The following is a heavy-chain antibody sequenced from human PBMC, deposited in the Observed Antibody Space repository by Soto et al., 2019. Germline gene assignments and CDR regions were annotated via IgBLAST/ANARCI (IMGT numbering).Heavy chain of an antibody. CDR1: GFTFSNAW. V-gene: IGHV3-15*07. CDR2: IKSKTDGGTT. CDR3: TTGPGYYYDSSGYYYGGAFDI. J-gene: IGHJ3*02. D-gene: IGHD3-22*01. Sequence: GGSLRLSCAASGFTFSNAWMNWVRQAPGKGLEWVGRIKSKTDGGTTDYAAPVKGRFTISRDDSKNTLYLQMNSLKTEDTAVYYCTTGPGYYYDSSGYYYGGAFDIWGQGTMVTVSS.